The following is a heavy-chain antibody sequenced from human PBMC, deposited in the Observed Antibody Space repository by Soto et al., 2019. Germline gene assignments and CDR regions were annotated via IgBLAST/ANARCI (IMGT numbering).Heavy chain of an antibody. J-gene: IGHJ6*02. CDR1: GGTFSSYA. V-gene: IGHV1-69*13. Sequence: ASVKVSCKASGGTFSSYAISWVRQAPGQGLEWMGGIIPIFGTANYAQKFQGRVTITADESTSTAYMELSSLRSEDTAVYYCERDIGRVSYHYYVMDVWGQGTTVTVSS. CDR2: IIPIFGTA. CDR3: ERDIGRVSYHYYVMDV. D-gene: IGHD1-26*01.